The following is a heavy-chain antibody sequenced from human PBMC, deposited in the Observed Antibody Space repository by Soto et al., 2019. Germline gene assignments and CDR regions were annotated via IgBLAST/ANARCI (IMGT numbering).Heavy chain of an antibody. CDR1: GFTFSSHA. Sequence: EVQLLESGGGLVQPGGSLRLSCAASGFTFSSHAMSWVRQAPGKGLEWVSVISGSGGSTYYADSVKGRFTISRDNSKNTLYLQMNSLRAEDTAVYYCAKWSIVVVPAARDFDYWGQGTLVTVSS. V-gene: IGHV3-23*01. J-gene: IGHJ4*02. CDR2: ISGSGGST. CDR3: AKWSIVVVPAARDFDY. D-gene: IGHD2-2*01.